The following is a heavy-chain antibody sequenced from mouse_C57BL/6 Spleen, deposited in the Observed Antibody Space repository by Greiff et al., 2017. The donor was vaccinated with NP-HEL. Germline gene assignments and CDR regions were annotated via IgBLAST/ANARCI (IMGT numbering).Heavy chain of an antibody. CDR1: GYTFTSYW. D-gene: IGHD2-5*01. V-gene: IGHV1-64*01. J-gene: IGHJ2*01. CDR2: IHPNSGST. CDR3: ATPTTYSNYVY. Sequence: VQLQQPGAELVKPGASVKLSCKASGYTFTSYWMHWVKQRPGQGLEWIGMIHPNSGSTNYNEKFKSKATLTVDKSSSTAYMQLSSLTSEDSAVYYCATPTTYSNYVYWGQGTTLTVSS.